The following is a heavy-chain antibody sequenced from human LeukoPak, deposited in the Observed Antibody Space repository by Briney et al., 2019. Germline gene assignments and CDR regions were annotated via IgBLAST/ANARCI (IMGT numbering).Heavy chain of an antibody. CDR3: ARDSGGYSYGGFDY. D-gene: IGHD5-18*01. V-gene: IGHV3-30*04. J-gene: IGHJ4*02. CDR2: ISYDGSNK. CDR1: GFTFSSYA. Sequence: PGGSLRLSCAASGFTFSSYAMHWVRQAPGKGLEWVAVISYDGSNKYYADSVKGRFTISRDNSKNTLYLQMNSLRAEDTAVYYSARDSGGYSYGGFDYWGQGTLVTVSS.